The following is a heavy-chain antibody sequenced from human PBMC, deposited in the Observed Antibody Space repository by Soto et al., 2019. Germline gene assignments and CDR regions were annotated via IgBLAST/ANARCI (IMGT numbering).Heavy chain of an antibody. J-gene: IGHJ5*02. CDR1: GGSLSSFY. Sequence: SETLSLPLTVSGGSLSSFYWRLVRQPPGKGLEWVGDIYYSGGTNYNPPLKSRVTLSVDTSQNQFSLKLSSVTAADTAVYYCARAQLLCCSTSCYEVPPNRFDPWGQGTLVTVSS. D-gene: IGHD2-2*01. CDR3: ARAQLLCCSTSCYEVPPNRFDP. CDR2: IYYSGGT. V-gene: IGHV4-59*01.